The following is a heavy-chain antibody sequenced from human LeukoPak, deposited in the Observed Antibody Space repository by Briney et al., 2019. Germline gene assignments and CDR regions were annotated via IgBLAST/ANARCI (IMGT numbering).Heavy chain of an antibody. CDR1: GYTLTELS. V-gene: IGHV1-24*01. D-gene: IGHD2-2*01. CDR2: FDPEDGET. Sequence: ASVKVSCKVSGYTLTELSMHWVRQAPGKGLEWMGGFDPEDGETIYAQKFQGRVTMTEDTSTDTAYMELSSLRSEDTAVYYCARDPPLGYCSTTSCSHYFDYWGQGTLVTVSS. J-gene: IGHJ4*02. CDR3: ARDPPLGYCSTTSCSHYFDY.